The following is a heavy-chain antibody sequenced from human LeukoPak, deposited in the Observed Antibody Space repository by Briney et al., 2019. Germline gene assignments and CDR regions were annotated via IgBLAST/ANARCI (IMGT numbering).Heavy chain of an antibody. CDR2: MYYTGST. V-gene: IGHV4-59*12. J-gene: IGHJ6*03. D-gene: IGHD4-11*01. Sequence: SETLSLTCTVSGGSISSYYWSWIRQPPGKGLEWIGYMYYTGSTNYNPSLKSRVTISVDTSKNQFSLKLSSVTAADTAVYYCATMTTDYYYYYYMDVWGKGTTVTVSS. CDR3: ATMTTDYYYYYYMDV. CDR1: GGSISSYY.